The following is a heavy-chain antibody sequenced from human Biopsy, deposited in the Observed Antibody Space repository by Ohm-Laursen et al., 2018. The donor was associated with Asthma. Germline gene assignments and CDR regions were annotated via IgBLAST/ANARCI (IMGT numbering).Heavy chain of an antibody. V-gene: IGHV1-46*02. CDR2: INPSGAGT. CDR3: ARARETTNYGDSDFDI. CDR1: GFSFDNYF. J-gene: IGHJ4*02. D-gene: IGHD2-8*01. Sequence: ASVKVSCKASGFSFDNYFMHWVRQAPGQGLEWMGIINPSGAGTRYAEKFRGRLIVTRDASTRTAFMDLRSLRSDDTAIYFCARARETTNYGDSDFDIWGQGTLVTVTS.